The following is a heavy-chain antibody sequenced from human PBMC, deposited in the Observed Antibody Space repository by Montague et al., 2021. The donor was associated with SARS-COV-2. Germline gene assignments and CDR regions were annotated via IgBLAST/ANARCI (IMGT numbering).Heavy chain of an antibody. CDR1: GDSISRYY. J-gene: IGHJ2*01. Sequence: SETLSLTCSVSGDSISRYYWSWIRQSDGKGLEWIGRIYTGGCVNYNPALQSRVSMSVDTSKSQVSLNVTSVTAADTAVYYCARANWHPDVWGRGILVTVSS. CDR3: ARANWHPDV. CDR2: IYTGGCV. V-gene: IGHV4-4*07.